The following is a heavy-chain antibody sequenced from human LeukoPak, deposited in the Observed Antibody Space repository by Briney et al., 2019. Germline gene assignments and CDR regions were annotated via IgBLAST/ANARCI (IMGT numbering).Heavy chain of an antibody. Sequence: GGSLSLSCAASGCTFSDYAMHWVRQAPGRGLEYVSAISSNGVKTYYAESVKGRFTISRDNSKNTLYLEMGSLRAEDTAVYYCARGRGGSYDYWGQGTLVTVSS. V-gene: IGHV3-64*02. CDR3: ARGRGGSYDY. D-gene: IGHD1-26*01. J-gene: IGHJ4*02. CDR2: ISSNGVKT. CDR1: GCTFSDYA.